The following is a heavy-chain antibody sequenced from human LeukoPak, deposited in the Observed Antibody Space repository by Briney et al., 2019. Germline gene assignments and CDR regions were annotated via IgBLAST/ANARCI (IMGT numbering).Heavy chain of an antibody. Sequence: GGSLRLSCTASGFTFPNYAMSWVRQAPGKGLEWVSGINFSGTTTYYADSVKGRFTVPRDTSKNTVYLQMNSLRADDTAVYYCAKDRSAFSPGALDYWGQGTLVTVSS. CDR2: INFSGTTT. J-gene: IGHJ4*02. V-gene: IGHV3-23*01. CDR1: GFTFPNYA. CDR3: AKDRSAFSPGALDY. D-gene: IGHD7-27*01.